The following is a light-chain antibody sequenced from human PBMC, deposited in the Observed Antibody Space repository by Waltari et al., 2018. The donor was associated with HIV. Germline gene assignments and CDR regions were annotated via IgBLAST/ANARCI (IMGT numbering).Light chain of an antibody. V-gene: IGLV2-23*02. J-gene: IGLJ2*01. Sequence: SALTQPASVSGSPGPSITISCTGTSIDVGNYNLVSWYQHHPGKVPKLMIYEVNKRPSGVSNRFSGSKSGNTASLTISGLQAEDEVDYYCCSYAGSNTVIFGGGTKVTVL. CDR1: SIDVGNYNL. CDR3: CSYAGSNTVI. CDR2: EVN.